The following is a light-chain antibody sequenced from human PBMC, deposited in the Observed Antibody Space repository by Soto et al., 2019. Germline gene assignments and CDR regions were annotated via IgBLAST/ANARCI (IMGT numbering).Light chain of an antibody. Sequence: QLTQSPSSLSASVGDRVTITCRASQDISVYLAWYQQKPGKAPKLLIYGASTLQSGVPSRFSGSGSGTDFTLSISSLQPEDFASYYCQQVNTHSYTFGQGTKLEIK. CDR1: QDISVY. CDR3: QQVNTHSYT. V-gene: IGKV1-9*01. CDR2: GAS. J-gene: IGKJ2*01.